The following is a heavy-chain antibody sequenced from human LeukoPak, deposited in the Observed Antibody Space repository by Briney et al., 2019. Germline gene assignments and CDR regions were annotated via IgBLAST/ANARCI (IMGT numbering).Heavy chain of an antibody. D-gene: IGHD6-13*01. Sequence: PSATLSLTCTVSGGSISSYYWSWIRQPPGKGLEWIGCIYYSGGANYNLSLKSRVTISVDTSKNQSSLKLSSVTAADTAVYYCASYSSSWYYFDYWGQGTLVTVSS. V-gene: IGHV4-59*01. CDR2: IYYSGGA. J-gene: IGHJ4*02. CDR3: ASYSSSWYYFDY. CDR1: GGSISSYY.